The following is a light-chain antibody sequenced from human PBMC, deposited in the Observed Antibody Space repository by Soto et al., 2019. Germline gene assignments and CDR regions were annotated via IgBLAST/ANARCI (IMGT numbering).Light chain of an antibody. V-gene: IGKV1-5*03. Sequence: DVQMIQSPSTLSASVGDRVTITCRASQSITSWLAWYQQKPGKAPKLLIYKASTLESGVPSRFSGSGPGTEFTLTISSLQPDDFARYYCQQYNRYPYTFGQGTKLEIK. J-gene: IGKJ2*01. CDR3: QQYNRYPYT. CDR2: KAS. CDR1: QSITSW.